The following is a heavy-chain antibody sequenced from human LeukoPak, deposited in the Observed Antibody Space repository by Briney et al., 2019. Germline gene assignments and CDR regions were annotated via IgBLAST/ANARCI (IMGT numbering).Heavy chain of an antibody. V-gene: IGHV3-49*04. Sequence: PGGPLRLSCTASGFTSGDYAMCWVRQAPGEGREWGCFIRSKAYGGTTEYAASVNGRFTISRDDSKSIAYLRMNSLKTEDTGVYYCTRDYSLSAFDIWGQGTMVTVSS. CDR1: GFTSGDYA. CDR2: IRSKAYGGTT. D-gene: IGHD4-11*01. J-gene: IGHJ3*02. CDR3: TRDYSLSAFDI.